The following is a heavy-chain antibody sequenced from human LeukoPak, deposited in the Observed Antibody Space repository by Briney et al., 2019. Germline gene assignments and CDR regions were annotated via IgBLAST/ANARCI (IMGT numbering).Heavy chain of an antibody. CDR3: ANAGDGTDAFDI. V-gene: IGHV4-59*11. D-gene: IGHD6-19*01. CDR1: GGSISSHY. CDR2: IYYSGST. Sequence: PSETLSLTCTVSGGSISSHYWSWIRRPPGKGLEWIGYIYYSGSTNYNPSLKSRVTISVDTSKNQFSLKLSSVTAADTAVYYCANAGDGTDAFDIWGQGTMVTVSS. J-gene: IGHJ3*02.